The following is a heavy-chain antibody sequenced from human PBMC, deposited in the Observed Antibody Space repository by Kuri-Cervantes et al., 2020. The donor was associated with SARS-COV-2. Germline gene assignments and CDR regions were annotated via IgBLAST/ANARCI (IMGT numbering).Heavy chain of an antibody. V-gene: IGHV3-33*08. D-gene: IGHD3-3*01. Sequence: LMISCAASCFTFRNAWMNWVRQAPGKGLERVAVIWYDGSNKYYADSVKGRFTISRDNSKNTLYLQMNSLRAEDTAVYYCARVTLFLEWPHRHYGMDVWGQGTTVTVSS. J-gene: IGHJ6*02. CDR1: CFTFRNAW. CDR2: IWYDGSNK. CDR3: ARVTLFLEWPHRHYGMDV.